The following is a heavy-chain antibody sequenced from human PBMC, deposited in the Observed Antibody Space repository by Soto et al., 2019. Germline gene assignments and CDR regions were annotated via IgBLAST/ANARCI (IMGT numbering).Heavy chain of an antibody. CDR2: ISNKANIYST. CDR1: GFTFSDHY. J-gene: IGHJ4*01. Sequence: EVQLVESGGGLVQPGGSQRLSCAASGFTFSDHYMDWVRQAPGKGLEWVGRISNKANIYSTDYAASVKGRFTISRDDSRDRQYLRMTSVKTKGTAEQYWGSNRGQEAYNDDWGHGTLSPVSS. D-gene: IGHD1-1*01. V-gene: IGHV3-72*01. CDR3: GSNRGQEAYNDD.